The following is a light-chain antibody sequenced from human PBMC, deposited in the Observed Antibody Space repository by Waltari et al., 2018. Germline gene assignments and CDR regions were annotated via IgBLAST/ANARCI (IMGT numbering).Light chain of an antibody. CDR2: AVS. CDR1: SSDVGGHNC. V-gene: IGLV2-8*01. J-gene: IGLJ2*01. Sequence: QSALTQPPSASGSPGQSVTISCTGTSSDVGGHNCVSWYQQHPAKAPNLMIYAVSTRPSGVPDRFSGSKSGNTAYLTVSGLQAEDEADYYCNSYAGSNSVLFGAGTKLTVL. CDR3: NSYAGSNSVL.